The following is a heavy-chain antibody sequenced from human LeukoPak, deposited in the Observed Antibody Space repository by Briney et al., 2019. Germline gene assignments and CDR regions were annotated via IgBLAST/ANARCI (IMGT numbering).Heavy chain of an antibody. D-gene: IGHD4-17*01. CDR1: GGTFNNSA. J-gene: IGHJ4*02. CDR3: ARTDYGDYLSDY. CDR2: IMPLFGTA. Sequence: GASVKASCKTSGGTFNNSAISWVRQAPGQGLEWLGGIMPLFGTAGYAQKFQGRVTITKDESTRTVYLELSSLRSEDTAVYYCARTDYGDYLSDYWGQGTLVTVSS. V-gene: IGHV1-69*05.